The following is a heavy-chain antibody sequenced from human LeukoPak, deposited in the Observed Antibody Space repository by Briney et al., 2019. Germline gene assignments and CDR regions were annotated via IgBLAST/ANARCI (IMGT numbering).Heavy chain of an antibody. D-gene: IGHD3-10*01. CDR1: DFTFSTYA. Sequence: PGGSLRLSCAASDFTFSTYAMSWVRQAPGRGLEWVSTISGGGTTYYADSVKGRFTISRDNSKNTLYLQMNSLRAEDTAIYYCAKESSMLRGPLVIYYFDFWGQGTLVTVSS. J-gene: IGHJ4*02. CDR3: AKESSMLRGPLVIYYFDF. V-gene: IGHV3-23*01. CDR2: ISGGGTT.